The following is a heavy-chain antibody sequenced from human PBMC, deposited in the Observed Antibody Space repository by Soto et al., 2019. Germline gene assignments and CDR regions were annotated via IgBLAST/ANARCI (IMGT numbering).Heavy chain of an antibody. V-gene: IGHV4-38-2*01. CDR1: GYSISSGYY. D-gene: IGHD3-3*01. CDR3: ANADQLRFNV. Sequence: SETLSLTCAVSGYSISSGYYWGWIRQPPGKGLEWIGSIYHSGSTYYNPSLKSRVTISVDTSKNQFSLKLSSVTAADTAVYYCANADQLRFNVWGQGTTVTVSS. J-gene: IGHJ6*02. CDR2: IYHSGST.